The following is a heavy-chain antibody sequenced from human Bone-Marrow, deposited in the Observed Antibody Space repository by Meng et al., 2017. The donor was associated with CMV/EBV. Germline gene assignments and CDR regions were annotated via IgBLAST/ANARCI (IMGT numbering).Heavy chain of an antibody. CDR1: GFTFSSYE. CDR3: ASFQWTDYYFDY. Sequence: VGSLRLSCAASGFTFSSYEMNWVRQAPGKGLEWVSYISSSGSTIYYADSVKGRFTISRDNAKNSRYLQMNSLRAEDTAVYYCASFQWTDYYFDYWGQGTLVTVSS. V-gene: IGHV3-48*03. J-gene: IGHJ4*02. D-gene: IGHD2-8*01. CDR2: ISSSGSTI.